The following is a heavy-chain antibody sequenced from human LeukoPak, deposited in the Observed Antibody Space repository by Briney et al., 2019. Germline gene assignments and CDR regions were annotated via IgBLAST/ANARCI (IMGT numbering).Heavy chain of an antibody. CDR1: GFTFSSYW. D-gene: IGHD3-22*01. Sequence: GGSLRLSCAASGFTFSSYWMHWVRQAPGKGLVWVSRINSDGSSTSYADSVKGRFTISRVNAKNTLYLQMNSLRAEDTAVYYCARANYDSSGYPFYWGQGTLVTVSS. CDR2: INSDGSST. J-gene: IGHJ4*02. V-gene: IGHV3-74*01. CDR3: ARANYDSSGYPFY.